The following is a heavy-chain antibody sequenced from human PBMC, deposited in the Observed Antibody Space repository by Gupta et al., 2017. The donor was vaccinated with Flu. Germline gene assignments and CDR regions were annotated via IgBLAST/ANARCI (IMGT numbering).Heavy chain of an antibody. CDR3: TTDPYYDSSGYYHDAFDI. Sequence: QAPGKGLEWVGRLKSKTDGGTTDYAAPVKGRFTISRDDSKNTLYLQMNSLKTEDTAVYYCTTDPYYDSSGYYHDAFDIWGQGTRVTVSS. D-gene: IGHD3-22*01. CDR2: LKSKTDGGTT. J-gene: IGHJ3*02. V-gene: IGHV3-15*01.